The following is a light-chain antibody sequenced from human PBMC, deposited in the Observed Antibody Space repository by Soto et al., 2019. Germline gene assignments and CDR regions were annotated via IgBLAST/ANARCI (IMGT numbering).Light chain of an antibody. J-gene: IGKJ2*01. CDR2: GAS. CDR1: QSVSSSY. V-gene: IGKV3-20*01. Sequence: EIVLTQSPGTLSLSPGERATLSCRASQSVSSSYLAWYQQKPGQAPRLLIYGASSRATGIPDRFSGSGSGTDFTLTISSLEPEDFAVYYCQQYGSSPLTFGPGTKLEIK. CDR3: QQYGSSPLT.